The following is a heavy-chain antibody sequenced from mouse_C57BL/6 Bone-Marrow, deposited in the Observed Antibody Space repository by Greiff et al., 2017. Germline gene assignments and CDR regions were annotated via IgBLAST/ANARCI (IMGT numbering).Heavy chain of an antibody. CDR3: IYGNYGAMDY. CDR2: IRLKSDNYAT. CDR1: GFTFSNYW. D-gene: IGHD2-1*01. J-gene: IGHJ4*01. Sequence: EVKLMESGGGLVQPGGSMKLSCVASGFTFSNYWMNWVRQSPEKGLEWVAQIRLKSDNYATHYAESVKGRFTISRDDSKSSVYLQMNNLRAEDTGIYYCIYGNYGAMDYWGQGTSVTVSS. V-gene: IGHV6-3*01.